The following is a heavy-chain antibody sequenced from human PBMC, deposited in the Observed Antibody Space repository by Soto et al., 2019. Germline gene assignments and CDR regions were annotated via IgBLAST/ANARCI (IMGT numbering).Heavy chain of an antibody. J-gene: IGHJ5*02. V-gene: IGHV3-23*01. CDR2: ISGSGGST. CDR1: GVSFSSYA. Sequence: GGSLRLSCAASGVSFSSYAMSWVRQAPGKGLEWVSAISGSGGSTYYADSVKGRFTISRDNSKNTLYLQMNSLRAEDTAVYYCAKDVSSLAPRKWFRELLLPWGQGTLDTVSS. CDR3: AKDVSSLAPRKWFRELLLP. D-gene: IGHD3-10*01.